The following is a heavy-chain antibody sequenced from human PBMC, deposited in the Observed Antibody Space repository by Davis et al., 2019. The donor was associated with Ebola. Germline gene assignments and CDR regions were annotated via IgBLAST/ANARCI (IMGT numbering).Heavy chain of an antibody. CDR1: GGSFSGYY. CDR3: ARVAVAGGTYYYYYGMDV. CDR2: INHSGST. D-gene: IGHD6-19*01. V-gene: IGHV4-34*01. J-gene: IGHJ6*02. Sequence: PSETLSLTCAVYGGSFSGYYWSWIRQPPGKGLEWIGEINHSGSTNYNPSLKSRVSISLDTSKNQFSLKLSSVTAVDRAVYYCARVAVAGGTYYYYYGMDVWGQGTTVTFSS.